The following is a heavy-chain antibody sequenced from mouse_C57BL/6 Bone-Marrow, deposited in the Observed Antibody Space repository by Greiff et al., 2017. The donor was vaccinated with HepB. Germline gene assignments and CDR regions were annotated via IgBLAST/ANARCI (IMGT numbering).Heavy chain of an antibody. CDR2: IPPNSGST. D-gene: IGHD2-4*01. V-gene: IGHV1-64*01. Sequence: QVQLQQSGAELVKPGASVKLSCKASGYTFTSYWMHWVKQRPGQGLEWIGMIPPNSGSTNYNEKFTSKATLTLDKSSSTAYMQLSSLTSEDSAVYDCTRRGIYEYALYYWGQGTTLTVSS. CDR3: TRRGIYEYALYY. CDR1: GYTFTSYW. J-gene: IGHJ2*01.